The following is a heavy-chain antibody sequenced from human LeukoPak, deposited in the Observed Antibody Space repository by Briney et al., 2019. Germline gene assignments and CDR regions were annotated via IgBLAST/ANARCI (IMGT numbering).Heavy chain of an antibody. D-gene: IGHD3-22*01. V-gene: IGHV4-39*07. CDR1: GGSISSSSYY. J-gene: IGHJ3*02. CDR2: IYYSGST. CDR3: ARSFPTMIVVVIGPAFDI. Sequence: PSETLSLTCTVSGGSISSSSYYWGWIRQPPGKGLEWIGSIYYSGSTNYNPSLKSRVTISVDTSKNQFSLKLSSVTAADTAVYYCARSFPTMIVVVIGPAFDIWGQGTMVTVSS.